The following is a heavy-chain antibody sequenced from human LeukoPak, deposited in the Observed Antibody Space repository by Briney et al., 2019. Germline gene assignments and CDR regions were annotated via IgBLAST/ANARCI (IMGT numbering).Heavy chain of an antibody. CDR2: IKQDGSEK. D-gene: IGHD6-6*01. V-gene: IGHV3-7*01. Sequence: GGSLRLSCAASGFTFSSYWMSWVRQAPGKGLEWVANIKQDGSEKYYVDSVKGRFTISRDNAKNSLYLQMNSLRAEDTAVYYCFGVAAQVGQDYFDYWGQGTLVTVSS. CDR1: GFTFSSYW. J-gene: IGHJ4*02. CDR3: FGVAAQVGQDYFDY.